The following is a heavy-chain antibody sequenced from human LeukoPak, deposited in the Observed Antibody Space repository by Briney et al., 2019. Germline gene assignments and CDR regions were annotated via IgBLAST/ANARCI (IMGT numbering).Heavy chain of an antibody. Sequence: ASVKVSCKASGYTFTSYGISWVRQAPGQGLEWMGWISAYNGNTNYAQKLQGRVTMTTDTSTSTAYMELRSLRSDDTAVYYCARGTCSGGSCYYPNEYYFDYWGQGTLVTVSS. CDR1: GYTFTSYG. V-gene: IGHV1-18*01. J-gene: IGHJ4*02. CDR2: ISAYNGNT. CDR3: ARGTCSGGSCYYPNEYYFDY. D-gene: IGHD2-15*01.